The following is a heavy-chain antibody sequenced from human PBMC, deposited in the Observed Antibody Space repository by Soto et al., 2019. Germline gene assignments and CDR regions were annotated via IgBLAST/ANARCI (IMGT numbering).Heavy chain of an antibody. Sequence: EVQLVESGGGLVKPGGSLRLSCAASGFTFSNAWMNWVRQAPGKGLEWVGSIKSKTDGGTTDYAAPVKGRFTISRDDSKNTRYLQMNSLKTEDTAVYYCTTDLSYYYDSSGYSVASWGQGTLVTVSS. D-gene: IGHD3-22*01. CDR3: TTDLSYYYDSSGYSVAS. V-gene: IGHV3-15*07. CDR2: IKSKTDGGTT. J-gene: IGHJ5*02. CDR1: GFTFSNAW.